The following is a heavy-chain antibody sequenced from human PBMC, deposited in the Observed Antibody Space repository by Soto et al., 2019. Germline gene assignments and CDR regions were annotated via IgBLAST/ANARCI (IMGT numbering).Heavy chain of an antibody. Sequence: PSETLSLTCTVSGGSISSSSYYWGWIRQPPGKGLEWIGSIYYSGSTYYNPSLKSRVTISVDTSKNQFSLKLSSVTAADTAVYYCARQRPNYDFWGGSPPFDYYYYMDVWGKGTTVTVSS. D-gene: IGHD3-3*01. J-gene: IGHJ6*03. CDR3: ARQRPNYDFWGGSPPFDYYYYMDV. CDR2: IYYSGST. CDR1: GGSISSSSYY. V-gene: IGHV4-39*01.